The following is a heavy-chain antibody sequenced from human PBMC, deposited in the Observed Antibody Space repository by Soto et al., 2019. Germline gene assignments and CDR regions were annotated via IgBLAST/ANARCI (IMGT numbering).Heavy chain of an antibody. CDR1: GFTFNTYV. CDR2: ISKDGKSE. Sequence: QVQLVESGGGVVQPGRSLRLSCAASGFTFNTYVMHWVRQAPGKGLEWVAGISKDGKSEHYADSVKGRFTISRDNSKNTVYGQVDTLRTEDMAVYYCATEDQSSGRAGTFHHWGQGTLVTVSS. J-gene: IGHJ1*01. CDR3: ATEDQSSGRAGTFHH. V-gene: IGHV3-30*04. D-gene: IGHD3-22*01.